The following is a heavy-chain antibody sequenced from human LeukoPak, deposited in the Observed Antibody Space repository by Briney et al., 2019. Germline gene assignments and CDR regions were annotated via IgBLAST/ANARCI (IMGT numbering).Heavy chain of an antibody. J-gene: IGHJ5*02. D-gene: IGHD1-26*01. CDR2: INPSVGST. CDR3: ARPCIVGATTTWFDP. Sequence: GASVKVSCRASGYTFTSYYMHWVRQAPGQGLEWMGIINPSVGSTSYAKKFQGRVTMTRDMSTSTVYMELSSLRSEDTVVYYCARPCIVGATTTWFDPWGQGTLVTVSS. CDR1: GYTFTSYY. V-gene: IGHV1-46*01.